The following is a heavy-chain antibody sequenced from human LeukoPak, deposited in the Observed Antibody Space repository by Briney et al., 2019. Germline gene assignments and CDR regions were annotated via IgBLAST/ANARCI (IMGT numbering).Heavy chain of an antibody. CDR1: GFTFSSYS. CDR2: ISSSSSYI. V-gene: IGHV3-21*01. CDR3: AGVTEDPYYFDY. J-gene: IGHJ4*02. Sequence: GGSLRLSCAASGFTFSSYSMNWVRQAPGKGLEWVSSISSSSSYIYYADSVKGRFTISRDNAKNSLYLQMNSLRAEDTAVYYCAGVTEDPYYFDYWGQGTLVTVSS.